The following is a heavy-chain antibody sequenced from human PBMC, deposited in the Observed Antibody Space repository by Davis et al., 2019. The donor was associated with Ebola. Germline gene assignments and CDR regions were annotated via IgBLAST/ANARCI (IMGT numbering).Heavy chain of an antibody. CDR1: GGSISSYY. Sequence: PSETLSLTCTVSGGSISSYYWSWIRQPPGKGLEWIGEINHSGSTNYNPSLKSRVTISVDTSKNQFSLKLSSVTAADTAVYYCARVPGVVVVAASYYYGMDVWGQGTTVTVSS. CDR2: INHSGST. V-gene: IGHV4-34*01. D-gene: IGHD2-15*01. CDR3: ARVPGVVVVAASYYYGMDV. J-gene: IGHJ6*02.